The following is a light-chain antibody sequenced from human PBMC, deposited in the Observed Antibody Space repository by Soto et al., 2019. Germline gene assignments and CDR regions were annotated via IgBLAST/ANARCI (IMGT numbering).Light chain of an antibody. CDR3: QQYKSFALT. J-gene: IGKJ4*01. CDR1: QSITSW. V-gene: IGKV1-5*03. CDR2: KAS. Sequence: DIQMTQSPSTLSAPIGDRVTITCRASQSITSWLAWYQQKPGKAPNLLIYKASSLEGGVPSRFSGSGSGTEFTLTISSLQPDDFATYYCQQYKSFALTFGGGTKVEIK.